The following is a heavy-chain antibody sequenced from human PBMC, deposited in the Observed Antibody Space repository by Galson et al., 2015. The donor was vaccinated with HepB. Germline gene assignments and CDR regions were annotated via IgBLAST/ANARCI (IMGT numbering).Heavy chain of an antibody. CDR2: IWYDGSNK. CDR3: ARDTVATGTGEYYDMDV. J-gene: IGHJ6*02. D-gene: IGHD4-23*01. CDR1: GFTFSSYG. Sequence: SLRLSCAASGFTFSSYGMHWVRQAPGKGLEWVAVIWYDGSNKYYADSVKGRFTISRDNSKNTLYLQMNSLRAEDTAVYYCARDTVATGTGEYYDMDVCGQATTVTVAS. V-gene: IGHV3-33*01.